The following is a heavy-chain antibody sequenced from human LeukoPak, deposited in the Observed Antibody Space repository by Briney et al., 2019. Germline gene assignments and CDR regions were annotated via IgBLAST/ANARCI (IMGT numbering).Heavy chain of an antibody. Sequence: SVTVSCKASGGTFSSYAISWVRQAPGQGLEWMGGIIPIFGTANYAQKFQGRVTITADESTSTAYMELSSLRSEDTAVCYCAREYSSSSEDAFDIWGQGTMVTVSS. V-gene: IGHV1-69*13. CDR3: AREYSSSSEDAFDI. CDR1: GGTFSSYA. CDR2: IIPIFGTA. J-gene: IGHJ3*02. D-gene: IGHD6-6*01.